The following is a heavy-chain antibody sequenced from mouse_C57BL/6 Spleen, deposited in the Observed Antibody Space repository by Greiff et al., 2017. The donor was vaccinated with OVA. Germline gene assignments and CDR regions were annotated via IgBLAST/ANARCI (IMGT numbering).Heavy chain of an antibody. CDR1: GFTFSSYA. CDR3: AREGNYGWYFDV. V-gene: IGHV5-4*01. D-gene: IGHD2-1*01. CDR2: ISDGGSYT. Sequence: EVKLVESGGGLVKPGGSLKLSCAASGFTFSSYAMSWVRQTPEKRLEWVATISDGGSYTYYPDNVKGRFTISRDNAKNNLYLQMSHLKSEDTAMYYCAREGNYGWYFDVWGTGTTVTVSS. J-gene: IGHJ1*03.